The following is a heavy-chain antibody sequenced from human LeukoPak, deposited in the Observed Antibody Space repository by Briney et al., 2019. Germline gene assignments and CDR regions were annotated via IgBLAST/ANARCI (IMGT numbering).Heavy chain of an antibody. J-gene: IGHJ4*02. CDR3: ARRDYCGGDCYIFDY. D-gene: IGHD2-21*02. CDR1: GGSISSGNYY. Sequence: SETLSLTCTVSGGSISSGNYYWSWIRQPAGKGLEWIGRIYTSGSTNYNPSLKSRVTISVDTSKNQFSLKLSSVTAADTAVYYCARRDYCGGDCYIFDYWGQGTLVTVSS. V-gene: IGHV4-61*02. CDR2: IYTSGST.